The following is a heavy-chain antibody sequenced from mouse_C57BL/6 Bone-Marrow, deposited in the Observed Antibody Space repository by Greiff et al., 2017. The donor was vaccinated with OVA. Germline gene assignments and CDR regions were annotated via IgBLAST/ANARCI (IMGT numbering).Heavy chain of an antibody. CDR3: SRRGLFTTAVADAMDY. D-gene: IGHD1-1*01. Sequence: VQLQQSGPELVKPGASVKISCKASGYTFTDYYMNWVKQSHGKSLEWIGDINPNNGGTSYNQKFKGKATLTVDKSSSTAYMALRSLTSEDSAVDYCSRRGLFTTAVADAMDYWGQGTSVTVSS. CDR2: INPNNGGT. CDR1: GYTFTDYY. V-gene: IGHV1-26*01. J-gene: IGHJ4*01.